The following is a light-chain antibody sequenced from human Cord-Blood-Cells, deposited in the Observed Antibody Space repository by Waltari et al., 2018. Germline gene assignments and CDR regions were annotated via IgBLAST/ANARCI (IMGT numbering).Light chain of an antibody. CDR2: AAS. CDR3: QQSYSTLMYT. CDR1: QSISTY. Sequence: DIQLTDSSASVSASVEDRLTITCRASQSISTYLNCYQQKPGKASKLLIYAASYLQSAVPSRFSGSRYGTDFTITISSLQTEEFATYYCQQSYSTLMYTFDQGTKLEIK. V-gene: IGKV1-39*01. J-gene: IGKJ2*01.